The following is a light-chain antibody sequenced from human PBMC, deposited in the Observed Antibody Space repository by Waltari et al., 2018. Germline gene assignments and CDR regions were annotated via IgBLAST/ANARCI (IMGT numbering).Light chain of an antibody. Sequence: QLVLTQSPSASASLGASVKLTCTLSSGHSSYAIAWHQQQPEKGPRYLMKLNREGSHSKGDGIPDRFSGSSSGAERYLTISSLQSEDEADYYCQTWGTGILVFGSGTKVTVL. CDR3: QTWGTGILV. V-gene: IGLV4-69*01. J-gene: IGLJ6*01. CDR1: SGHSSYA. CDR2: LNREGSH.